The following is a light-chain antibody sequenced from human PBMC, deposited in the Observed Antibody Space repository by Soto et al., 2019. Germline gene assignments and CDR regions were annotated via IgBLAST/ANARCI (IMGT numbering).Light chain of an antibody. J-gene: IGKJ4*01. CDR2: AAS. CDR3: QQLNSYPLT. V-gene: IGKV1-9*01. Sequence: IQLTQSPPSLSASVGDRVTITCRASQGISTYLAWFQQKPGQAPKLLIYAASFLQSGVPSRFSGSGSRTDFTLTISSLQPEDFATYYCQQLNSYPLTFGGGTKVDIK. CDR1: QGISTY.